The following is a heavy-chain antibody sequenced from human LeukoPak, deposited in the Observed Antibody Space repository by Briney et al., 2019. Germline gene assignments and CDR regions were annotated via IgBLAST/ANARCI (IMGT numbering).Heavy chain of an antibody. CDR1: GFTFSSYS. D-gene: IGHD3-3*01. CDR2: ISSSSSYR. J-gene: IGHJ4*02. CDR3: ASPMNYDFWSGSSFDY. Sequence: GGTLRLSCAASGFTFSSYSMNWVRQAPGKGREWVSSISSSSSYRYYADSMKGRFTISRDNAKNSLYLQMNSLRAEDTAVYYCASPMNYDFWSGSSFDYWGQGTLVTVSS. V-gene: IGHV3-21*01.